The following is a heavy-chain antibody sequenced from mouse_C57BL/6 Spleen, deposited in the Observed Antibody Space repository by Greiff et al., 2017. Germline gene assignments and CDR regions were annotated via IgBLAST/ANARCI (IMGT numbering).Heavy chain of an antibody. Sequence: QVQLKQPGAELVKPGASVKLSCKASGYTFTSYWMHWVKQRPGQGLEWIGMIHPNSGSTNYNEKFKSKATLTVDKSSSTAYMQLRSLTSEDSAVXYCARVQLRPFLDMDYGGQGTSVTVSS. CDR2: IHPNSGST. CDR3: ARVQLRPFLDMDY. D-gene: IGHD3-2*02. V-gene: IGHV1-64*01. CDR1: GYTFTSYW. J-gene: IGHJ4*01.